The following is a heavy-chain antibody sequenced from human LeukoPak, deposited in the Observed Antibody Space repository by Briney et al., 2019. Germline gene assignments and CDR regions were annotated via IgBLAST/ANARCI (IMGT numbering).Heavy chain of an antibody. CDR2: IYYSGST. V-gene: IGHV4-39*07. D-gene: IGHD1-26*01. CDR1: GGSISSSSYY. J-gene: IGHJ6*04. CDR3: AREKIVGASGMDV. Sequence: SETLSLTCTVSGGSISSSSYYWGWIRQPPGKGLEWIGSIYYSGSTYYNPSLKSRVTISVDTSKNQFSLKLSSVTAADTALYYCAREKIVGASGMDVWGKGTTVTVSS.